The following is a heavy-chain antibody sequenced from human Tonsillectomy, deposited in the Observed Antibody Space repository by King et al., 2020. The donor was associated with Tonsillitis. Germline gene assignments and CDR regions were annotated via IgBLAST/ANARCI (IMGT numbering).Heavy chain of an antibody. Sequence: VQLVESGGNLVQPGGSLRLSCAASGFTFRNYAMSWVRQAPGKGLEWVSAISASGGSTHYADSVRGRFRISKDNSRDTLDLQMSSLRAEDTAVYYCAKAQYESRVYYDPIFNYGLDVWGRGTTVTVSS. CDR2: ISASGGST. V-gene: IGHV3-23*04. D-gene: IGHD3-22*01. J-gene: IGHJ6*02. CDR1: GFTFRNYA. CDR3: AKAQYESRVYYDPIFNYGLDV.